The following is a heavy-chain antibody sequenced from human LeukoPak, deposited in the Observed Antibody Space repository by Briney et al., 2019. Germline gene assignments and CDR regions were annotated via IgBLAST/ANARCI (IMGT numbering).Heavy chain of an antibody. V-gene: IGHV1-46*01. CDR3: AREMGITIFGVVIKAFDI. D-gene: IGHD3-3*01. J-gene: IGHJ3*02. CDR2: INPSGGST. CDR1: GYTFTSYY. Sequence: ASVKVSCKASGYTFTSYYMHWVRQAPGQGLEWMGIINPSGGSTSYAQKFQGRVTMTRDTSTSTVYMELSSLRSEDMAVYYCAREMGITIFGVVIKAFDIWGQGTMVTVSS.